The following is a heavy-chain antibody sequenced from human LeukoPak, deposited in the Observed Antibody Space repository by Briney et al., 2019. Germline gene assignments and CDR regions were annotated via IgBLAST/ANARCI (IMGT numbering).Heavy chain of an antibody. J-gene: IGHJ3*02. V-gene: IGHV3-66*01. Sequence: PGGSLRLSCAASEFSVGSNYMTWARQAPGKGLEWVSLIYSGGSTYYADSVKGRFTISRDNSKNTLYLQMNSLRADDTAVYYCAREGWDLNALDIWGQGTMVTVSP. CDR1: EFSVGSNY. D-gene: IGHD1-26*01. CDR3: AREGWDLNALDI. CDR2: IYSGGST.